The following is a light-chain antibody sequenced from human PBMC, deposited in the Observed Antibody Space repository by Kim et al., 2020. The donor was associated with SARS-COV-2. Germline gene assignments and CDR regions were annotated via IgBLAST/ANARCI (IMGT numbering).Light chain of an antibody. J-gene: IGLJ1*01. CDR3: QSFDISLSGYV. Sequence: QRATISCAGTSSNIGAGHDVHWYQQLPGTAPKLLIYGNSNRPSGVPDRFSGSESGTSASLAISGLQAEDEADYYCQSFDISLSGYVFGTGTKVTVL. V-gene: IGLV1-40*01. CDR1: SSNIGAGHD. CDR2: GNS.